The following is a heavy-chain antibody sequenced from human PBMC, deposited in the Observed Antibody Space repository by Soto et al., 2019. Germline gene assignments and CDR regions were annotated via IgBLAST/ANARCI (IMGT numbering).Heavy chain of an antibody. D-gene: IGHD5-18*01. CDR1: GFTFSDYA. CDR3: AKGVAQYGKLSHRF. CDR2: MTGSSGYT. V-gene: IGHV3-23*01. J-gene: IGHJ4*02. Sequence: EVQLLESGGGLVQPGGSLRLSCAASGFTFSDYAMSWVRQAPGKGLEWVSTMTGSSGYTHYADSVKGRFTISRDNSRSTLSLQMNSLRGEDTAVYYCAKGVAQYGKLSHRFWCQGTLVTASS.